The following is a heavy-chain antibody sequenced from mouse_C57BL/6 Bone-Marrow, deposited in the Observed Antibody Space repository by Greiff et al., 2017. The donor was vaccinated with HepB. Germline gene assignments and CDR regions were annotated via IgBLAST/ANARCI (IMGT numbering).Heavy chain of an antibody. CDR2: IHPNSGRT. Sequence: QVQLQQPGAELVKPGASVKLSCKASGYTFTSYWMHWVKQRPGQGLEWIGMIHPNSGRTNYNEKFKSKATLTVDKSSSTAYMQLSSLTSEDSAVYYCARLGYDSTWFAYWGQGTLVTVSA. CDR1: GYTFTSYW. V-gene: IGHV1-64*01. CDR3: ARLGYDSTWFAY. D-gene: IGHD2-4*01. J-gene: IGHJ3*01.